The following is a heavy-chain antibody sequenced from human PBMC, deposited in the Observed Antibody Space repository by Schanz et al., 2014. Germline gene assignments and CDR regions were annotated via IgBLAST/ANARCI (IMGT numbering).Heavy chain of an antibody. Sequence: QVQLQESGPGLVKPSETLSLTCSVSGGDIGNYYWSWIRQPPGKGLEWIGYIHQSGGTNYNPSLKIRAPILFDTSKNKFSLRLPPLPAADTAVYYCAKFLYDDPSWGQGTLVTVSS. CDR2: IHQSGGT. CDR1: GGDIGNYY. D-gene: IGHD3-3*01. V-gene: IGHV4-59*08. CDR3: AKFLYDDPS. J-gene: IGHJ5*02.